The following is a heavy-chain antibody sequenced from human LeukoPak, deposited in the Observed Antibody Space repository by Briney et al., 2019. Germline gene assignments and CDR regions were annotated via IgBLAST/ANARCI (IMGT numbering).Heavy chain of an antibody. CDR1: GFTSSSYG. D-gene: IGHD5-24*01. Sequence: GGSLKLSCAASGFTSSSYGMHWVRQAPGKGLEWVAFIRYGGSNKYYADSVKGRFTIFRDNSKNTLYLQMNSLRAEDTAVYYCAKDREMATIIDYWGQGTLVTVSS. V-gene: IGHV3-30*02. CDR2: IRYGGSNK. J-gene: IGHJ4*02. CDR3: AKDREMATIIDY.